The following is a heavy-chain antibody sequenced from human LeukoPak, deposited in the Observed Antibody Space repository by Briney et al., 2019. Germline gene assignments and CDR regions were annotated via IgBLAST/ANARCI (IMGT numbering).Heavy chain of an antibody. J-gene: IGHJ4*02. CDR3: ARDRAKWELVPFDY. D-gene: IGHD1-26*01. Sequence: GASVKVSCKASGYIFNNYGISWERQAPGQGLEWMGWISAFNGNTHYAQNVQGRVTMTTDTSTSTAYMELRSLRSDDTAVYYCARDRAKWELVPFDYWGQGTLVTVSS. CDR1: GYIFNNYG. V-gene: IGHV1-18*01. CDR2: ISAFNGNT.